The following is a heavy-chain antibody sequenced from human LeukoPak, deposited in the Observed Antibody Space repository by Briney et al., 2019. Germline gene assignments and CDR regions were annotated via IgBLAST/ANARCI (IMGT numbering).Heavy chain of an antibody. CDR2: CYYSGIT. J-gene: IGHJ4*02. V-gene: IGHV4-61*01. Sequence: AETLSLTCTVSGGSVSSRSYYWSWIRQPPGKRLESISYCYYSGITNYNPSLKSRVTMSVDTSKNQFSLKLTSVTAADTAVYYCARDQDGATFLDYWGQGALVTVSS. D-gene: IGHD1-26*01. CDR3: ARDQDGATFLDY. CDR1: GGSVSSRSYY.